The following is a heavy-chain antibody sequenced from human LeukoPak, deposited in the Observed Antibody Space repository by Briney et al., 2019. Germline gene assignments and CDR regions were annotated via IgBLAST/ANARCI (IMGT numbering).Heavy chain of an antibody. D-gene: IGHD6-13*01. CDR3: SYSCGWFYFDY. CDR1: GFTFSSYA. CDR2: ISGSGGST. V-gene: IGHV3-23*01. J-gene: IGHJ4*02. Sequence: GGSLRLSCAASGFTFSSYAMSWVRQAPGKGLEWVTTISGSGGSTYYADSVKGRFTISRDNSKNTLYLQMNSLRAEDTAVYYCSYSCGWFYFDYWGQGTLVTVSS.